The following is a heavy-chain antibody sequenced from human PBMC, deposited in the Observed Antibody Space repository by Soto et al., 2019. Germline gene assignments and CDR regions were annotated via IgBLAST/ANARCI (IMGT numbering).Heavy chain of an antibody. CDR2: IKSKTDGGTT. Sequence: VGSLRLSCAASGFTFSNAWMSWVRQAPGKGLEWVGRIKSKTDGGTTDYAAPVKGRFTISRDDSKNTLCLQMNSLKTEDTAVYYCTTGHDFWSGRRAQFDYWGQGTLVTVSS. D-gene: IGHD3-3*01. CDR1: GFTFSNAW. V-gene: IGHV3-15*01. J-gene: IGHJ4*02. CDR3: TTGHDFWSGRRAQFDY.